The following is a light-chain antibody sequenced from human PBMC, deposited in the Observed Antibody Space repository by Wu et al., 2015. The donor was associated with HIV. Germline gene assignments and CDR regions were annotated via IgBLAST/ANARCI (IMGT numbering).Light chain of an antibody. CDR3: QQRGGWPGVT. CDR2: DAS. J-gene: IGKJ3*01. Sequence: EVVLTQSPDTLSLFPGERATLSCRVSPTSPLLNSFVAWYQQKPGQAPRLLIYDASNRATDIPARFSGSGSGTDFTLTISSLEPEDSAVYYCQQRGGWPGVTFGPGTKVNIK. V-gene: IGKV3-11*01. CDR1: PTSPLLNSF.